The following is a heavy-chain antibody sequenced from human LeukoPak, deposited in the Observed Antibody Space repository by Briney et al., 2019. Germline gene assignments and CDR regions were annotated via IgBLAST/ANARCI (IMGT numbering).Heavy chain of an antibody. J-gene: IGHJ5*02. D-gene: IGHD2-15*01. CDR2: IYTSGST. CDR3: ARRRVGDLTVGSDTWFDP. V-gene: IGHV4-4*07. CDR1: GGSISSYY. Sequence: PSETLSLTCTVSGGSISSYYWSWIRQPAGKGLEWIGRIYTSGSTNYNPSLKSRVTMSVDTSKNQFSLKLSSVTASDTAVYYCARRRVGDLTVGSDTWFDPWGQGALVTVSS.